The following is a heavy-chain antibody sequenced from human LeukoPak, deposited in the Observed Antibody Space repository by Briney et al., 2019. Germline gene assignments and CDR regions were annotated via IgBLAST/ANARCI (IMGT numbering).Heavy chain of an antibody. CDR2: IKQDGSER. D-gene: IGHD3-10*01. J-gene: IGHJ4*02. CDR3: ARGITMAN. V-gene: IGHV3-7*04. CDR1: GFTFSNYW. Sequence: GGSLRLSCAASGFTFSNYWMTWVRQAPGKGLEWVANIKQDGSERDYMDSVKGRFTISRDDAKNSLYLQMNSLRAEDTAVYYCARGITMANWGQGTLVTVSS.